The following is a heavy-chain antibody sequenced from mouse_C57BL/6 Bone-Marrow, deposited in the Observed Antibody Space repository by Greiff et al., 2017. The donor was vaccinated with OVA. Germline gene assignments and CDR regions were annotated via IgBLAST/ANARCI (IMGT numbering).Heavy chain of an antibody. D-gene: IGHD1-1*01. CDR3: ARSHYYGSSGYFDY. Sequence: DVKLVESGPGLVKPSQSLSLTCSVTGYSITSGYSWNWIRQFPGNKLEWMGYISYDGSNNYNPSLKNRISITRDTSKNQFFLKLNSVTTEDTATYYCARSHYYGSSGYFDYWGQGTTLTVSS. V-gene: IGHV3-6*01. CDR2: ISYDGSN. CDR1: GYSITSGYS. J-gene: IGHJ2*01.